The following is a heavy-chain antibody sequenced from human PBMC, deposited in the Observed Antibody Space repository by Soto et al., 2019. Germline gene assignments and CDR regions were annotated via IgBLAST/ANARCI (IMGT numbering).Heavy chain of an antibody. D-gene: IGHD6-19*01. Sequence: GGSLRLSCAASGFTFSSYAMHWARQAPGKGLEWVSVISIRSSAEYYADSVKGRFTISRDDAKNSLYLQMNSLRAEDTAVYYCARETGGGYTEHFDYWGQGSLVTVSS. CDR1: GFTFSSYA. CDR3: ARETGGGYTEHFDY. CDR2: ISIRSSAE. J-gene: IGHJ4*02. V-gene: IGHV3-48*01.